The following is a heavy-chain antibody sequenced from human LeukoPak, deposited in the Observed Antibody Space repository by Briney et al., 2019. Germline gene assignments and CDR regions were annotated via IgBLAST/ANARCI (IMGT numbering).Heavy chain of an antibody. J-gene: IGHJ6*02. Sequence: SETLSLTCTVSGGSISSGGYYWSWIRQPPGKGLEWIGNFYNRGNTNYSPSLKSRVTISIDTSKNHLSLKLSSVTAADTAVYYCARGPTRPGYYYYYGMDVWGQGTTVTVSS. CDR1: GGSISSGGYY. D-gene: IGHD1-14*01. CDR3: ARGPTRPGYYYYYGMDV. CDR2: FYNRGNT. V-gene: IGHV4-39*02.